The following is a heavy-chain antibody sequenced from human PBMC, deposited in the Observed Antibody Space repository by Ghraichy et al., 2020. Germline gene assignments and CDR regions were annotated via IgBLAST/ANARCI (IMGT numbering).Heavy chain of an antibody. CDR2: INPSGGST. CDR1: GYTFTSYY. D-gene: IGHD3-16*01. CDR3: ARTPLGGAFDI. Sequence: ASVKVSCKASGYTFTSYYMHWVRLAPGQGLEWMGMINPSGGSTTYAQKFQGRVTVTRDTSTTTVYMKLSSLRSVYTALYYCARTPLGGAFDIWGQGTMVAVSS. J-gene: IGHJ3*02. V-gene: IGHV1-46*01.